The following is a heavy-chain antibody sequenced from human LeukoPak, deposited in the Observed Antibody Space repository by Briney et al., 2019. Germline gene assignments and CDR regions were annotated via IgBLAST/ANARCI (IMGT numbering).Heavy chain of an antibody. J-gene: IGHJ5*02. CDR3: AKVGRLYSSGPNWFDP. CDR1: GFTFSSYA. Sequence: GGSLRLSCAASGFTFSSYAMRWVRQAPGKGLEWVSAISGSGGSTYYADSVKGRFTISRDNSKNTLYLQMNSLRAEDTAVYYCAKVGRLYSSGPNWFDPWGQGTLVTVSS. V-gene: IGHV3-23*01. D-gene: IGHD6-19*01. CDR2: ISGSGGST.